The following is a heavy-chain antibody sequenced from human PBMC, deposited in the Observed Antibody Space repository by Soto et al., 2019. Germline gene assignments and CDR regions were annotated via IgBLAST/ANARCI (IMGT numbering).Heavy chain of an antibody. J-gene: IGHJ1*01. CDR2: MNPNSGNT. CDR3: ASSTNDYGDRH. D-gene: IGHD4-17*01. V-gene: IGHV1-8*01. Sequence: QVQLVQSGAEVKKPGASVKVSCKASGYTFTSYDINWVRQATGQGLEWMGWMNPNSGNTGYAQKFQGRVTMTRNTSISTAYMELSGLSSGDTAVYYCASSTNDYGDRHWGQGTLVTVSS. CDR1: GYTFTSYD.